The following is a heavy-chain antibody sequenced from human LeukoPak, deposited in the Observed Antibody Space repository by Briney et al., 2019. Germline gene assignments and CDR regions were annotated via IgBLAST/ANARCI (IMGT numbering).Heavy chain of an antibody. J-gene: IGHJ4*02. CDR3: ARGGRLRYFDWNLDY. CDR1: GYIFTNYA. CDR2: INTNTGNP. Sequence: PKASVKVSCKASGYIFTNYAISWVRQAPGQGLEWMGWINTNTGNPTYAQGFTGRFVFSLDTSVSTAYLQISSLKAEDTAVYYCARGGRLRYFDWNLDYWGQGTLVTVSS. D-gene: IGHD3-9*01. V-gene: IGHV7-4-1*02.